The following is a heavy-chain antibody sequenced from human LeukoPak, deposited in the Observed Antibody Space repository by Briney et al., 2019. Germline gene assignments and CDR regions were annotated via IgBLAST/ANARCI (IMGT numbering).Heavy chain of an antibody. V-gene: IGHV3-23*01. Sequence: GGTLRLSCAASGFTFSTYAMSWVRQAPGKGLEWVSGISGSGGSTFYADSVKGRFTISRDNSKNTLYLQMNSLRAEDTAVYYCAKDRAYYSDSSGYYLVRAYDYWGQGTLVTVSS. CDR1: GFTFSTYA. CDR2: ISGSGGST. J-gene: IGHJ4*02. CDR3: AKDRAYYSDSSGYYLVRAYDY. D-gene: IGHD3-22*01.